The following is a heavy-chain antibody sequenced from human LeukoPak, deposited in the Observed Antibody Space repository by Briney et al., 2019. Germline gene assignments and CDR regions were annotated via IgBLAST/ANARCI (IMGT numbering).Heavy chain of an antibody. V-gene: IGHV1-18*01. CDR2: ISAYNGNT. J-gene: IGHJ5*02. D-gene: IGHD6-13*01. CDR1: GYTFTSYG. Sequence: GASVKVSCKASGYTFTSYGMSWVRQAPGQGLEWMGWISAYNGNTNYAQKLQGRVTMTTDTSTSTAYMELRSLRSDDTAVYYCARTSTRTGYSSSWYRFDPWGQGTLVTVSS. CDR3: ARTSTRTGYSSSWYRFDP.